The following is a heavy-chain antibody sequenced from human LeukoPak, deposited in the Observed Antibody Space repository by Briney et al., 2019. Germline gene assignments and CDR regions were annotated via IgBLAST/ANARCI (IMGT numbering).Heavy chain of an antibody. CDR1: GFTFSSYG. CDR2: ISYDGSNK. D-gene: IGHD3-22*01. J-gene: IGHJ4*02. Sequence: GGSLRLSCAASGFTFSSYGMHWVRQAPGKGLEWVAVISYDGSNKYYADSVKGRFTISIDNSKNTLYLQMNSLRAEDTAVYYCAKSYYDSSGYYFLSPYYFDYWGQGTLVTVSS. CDR3: AKSYYDSSGYYFLSPYYFDY. V-gene: IGHV3-30*18.